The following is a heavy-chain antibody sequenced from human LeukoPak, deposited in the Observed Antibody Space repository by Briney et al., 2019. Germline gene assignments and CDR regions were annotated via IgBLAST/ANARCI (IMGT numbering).Heavy chain of an antibody. Sequence: GSSVMVSCKASGGTFSSYAISWVRQAPGQGLEWMGGIIPIFGTANYAQKFQGRVTITADKSTSTAYMELSSLRSEDTAVYYCAAAAGPYNWFDPWGQGTLVTVSS. CDR1: GGTFSSYA. CDR3: AAAAGPYNWFDP. CDR2: IIPIFGTA. J-gene: IGHJ5*02. V-gene: IGHV1-69*06. D-gene: IGHD6-13*01.